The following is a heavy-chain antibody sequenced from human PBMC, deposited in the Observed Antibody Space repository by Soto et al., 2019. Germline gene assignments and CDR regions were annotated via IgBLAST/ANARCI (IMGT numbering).Heavy chain of an antibody. D-gene: IGHD6-19*01. V-gene: IGHV4-34*01. CDR1: GGSFSGYY. J-gene: IGHJ4*02. CDR3: ARGRRLAVAGTSGFDY. Sequence: KTSETLSLTCAVYGGSFSGYYWSWIRQPPGKGLEWIGEINHSGSTNYNPSLKSRVTISVDTSKNQFSLKLSSVTAADTAVYYCARGRRLAVAGTSGFDYWGQGTLVTVSS. CDR2: INHSGST.